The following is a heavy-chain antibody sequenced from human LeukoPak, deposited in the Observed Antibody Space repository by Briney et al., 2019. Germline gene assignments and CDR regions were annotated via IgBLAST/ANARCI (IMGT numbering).Heavy chain of an antibody. CDR2: INHSGST. CDR1: GGSFSGYY. D-gene: IGHD3-10*01. CDR3: ARVGMVRGVTRMDV. J-gene: IGHJ6*02. V-gene: IGHV4-34*01. Sequence: PSETLSLTCAVYGGSFSGYYWSWIRQPPGKGLEWIGEINHSGSTNYNPSLKSRVTISVDTSKNQFSLKLSSVTAADTAVYYCARVGMVRGVTRMDVWGQGTTVTVSS.